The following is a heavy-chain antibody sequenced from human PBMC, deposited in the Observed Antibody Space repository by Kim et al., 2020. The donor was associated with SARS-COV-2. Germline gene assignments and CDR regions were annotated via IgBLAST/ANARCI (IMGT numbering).Heavy chain of an antibody. D-gene: IGHD5-12*01. CDR1: AGSISIGGYY. J-gene: IGHJ5*02. CDR3: AKTYGGTSWFDP. Sequence: SETLSLTCTVSAGSISIGGYYWSWIRQHPGEGREWIGQIYYSGTTYYNPSLRSRVTISVDTAKNQYSLKLDSVTAADTAVYFCAKTYGGTSWFDPWGQGTLVIVSS. V-gene: IGHV4-31*03. CDR2: IYYSGTT.